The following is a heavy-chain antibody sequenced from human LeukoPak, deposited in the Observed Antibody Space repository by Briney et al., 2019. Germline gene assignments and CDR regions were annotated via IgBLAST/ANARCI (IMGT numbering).Heavy chain of an antibody. CDR2: ISYDGSNK. D-gene: IGHD4-17*01. CDR3: ARDGPVRVFDY. V-gene: IGHV3-30*04. J-gene: IGHJ4*02. CDR1: GFTSSSYA. Sequence: GGSLRLSCAASGFTSSSYAMHWVRQAPGKGLEWVAVISYDGSNKYYADSVKGRFTISRDNSKNTLYLQMNSLRAEDTAVYYCARDGPVRVFDYWGQGTLVTVSS.